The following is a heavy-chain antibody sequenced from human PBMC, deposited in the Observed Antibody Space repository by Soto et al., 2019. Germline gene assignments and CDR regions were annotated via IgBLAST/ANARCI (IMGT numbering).Heavy chain of an antibody. CDR1: GFTFSSYS. Sequence: HPGGSLRLSCAASGFTFSSYSMNWFRQAPGKGLEWLGFIRSNTFGGTTVYAASVKGRFTIARDDSKSVAFLQMNSLKTEDTAMYYCTRDRDILTGYYSPNSFEYWGQGALVTGSS. CDR2: IRSNTFGGTT. D-gene: IGHD3-9*01. CDR3: TRDRDILTGYYSPNSFEY. J-gene: IGHJ4*02. V-gene: IGHV3-49*03.